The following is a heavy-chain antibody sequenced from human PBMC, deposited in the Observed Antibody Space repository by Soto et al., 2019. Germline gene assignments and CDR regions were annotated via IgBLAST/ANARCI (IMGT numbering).Heavy chain of an antibody. Sequence: QVQLVESGGGVVQPGRSLRLSCAASGFTFSSYGMHWVRQAPGKGLEWVAGISYDGSNKYYADSVKGRFTISRDNPKNTLYLQMNSLRAEDTAVYYCAKDLDTAMVMNYYYGMDVWGGGTTVTVSS. D-gene: IGHD5-18*01. V-gene: IGHV3-30*18. J-gene: IGHJ6*04. CDR2: ISYDGSNK. CDR3: AKDLDTAMVMNYYYGMDV. CDR1: GFTFSSYG.